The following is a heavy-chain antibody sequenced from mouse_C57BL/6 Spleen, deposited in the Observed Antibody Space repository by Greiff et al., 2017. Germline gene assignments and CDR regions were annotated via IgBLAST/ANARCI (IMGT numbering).Heavy chain of an antibody. Sequence: QVQLQQPGAELVKPGASVKLSCKASGYTFTSYWMQWVKQRPGQGLAWIGEIDPSDSDTNYNQKFKGKATLTVDTSSSTAYMQRRSLTSEDSAVYYCVRGAYGSFDYWGQGTTLTVSS. V-gene: IGHV1-50*01. CDR3: VRGAYGSFDY. J-gene: IGHJ2*01. CDR1: GYTFTSYW. D-gene: IGHD1-1*01. CDR2: IDPSDSDT.